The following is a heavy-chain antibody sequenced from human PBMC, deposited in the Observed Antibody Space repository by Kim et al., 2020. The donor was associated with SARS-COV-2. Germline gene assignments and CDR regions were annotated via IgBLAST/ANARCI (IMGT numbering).Heavy chain of an antibody. V-gene: IGHV4-31*03. CDR2: IYYSGST. Sequence: SETLSLTCTVSGGSISSGGYYWSWIRQHPGKGLEWIGYIYYSGSTYYNPSLKSRVTISVDTSKNQFSLKLSSVTAADTAVYYCATYSSSWYSAFDIWGQGTMVTVSS. J-gene: IGHJ3*02. CDR3: ATYSSSWYSAFDI. D-gene: IGHD6-13*01. CDR1: GGSISSGGYY.